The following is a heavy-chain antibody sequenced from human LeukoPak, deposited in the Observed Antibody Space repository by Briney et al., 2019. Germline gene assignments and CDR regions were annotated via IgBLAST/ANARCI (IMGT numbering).Heavy chain of an antibody. CDR3: ARNNDGYISY. D-gene: IGHD5-24*01. Sequence: PSETLSLTCTVSGGSISSYYWSWIRQPPGKGLEWIGYIYYSGSTNYNPSLKSRVTISVDTSKNQFSLKLSSVTAADTAVYYCARNNDGYISYWGQGTLVTVSS. V-gene: IGHV4-59*01. J-gene: IGHJ4*02. CDR1: GGSISSYY. CDR2: IYYSGST.